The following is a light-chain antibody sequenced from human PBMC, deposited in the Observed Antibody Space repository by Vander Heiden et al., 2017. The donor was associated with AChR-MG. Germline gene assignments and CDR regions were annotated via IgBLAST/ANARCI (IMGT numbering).Light chain of an antibody. V-gene: IGLV2-14*03. CDR1: SSDVGGYNY. Sequence: QSALTHPASVPGPPGQSFPISCTGTSSDVGGYNYVSWYQQYPGKAPKLILYDVSYRPSGVSNRFFGSKSGNTASLTISGLQAEDEADYYCSSYTTRTAYVFGTGTKVTVL. CDR3: SSYTTRTAYV. J-gene: IGLJ1*01. CDR2: DVS.